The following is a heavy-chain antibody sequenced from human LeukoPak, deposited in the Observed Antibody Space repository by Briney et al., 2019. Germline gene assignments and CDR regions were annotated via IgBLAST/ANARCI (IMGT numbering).Heavy chain of an antibody. CDR3: AKEGSKSSSLDY. J-gene: IGHJ4*02. CDR2: ISYDGSNK. Sequence: AGSLRLSCAASGFTFSSYGMLWVRQAPGKGLEWVAVISYDGSNKYYADSVKGRFTISRDNSKNTLYLQMNSLRAEDTAVYYCAKEGSKSSSLDYWGQGTLVTVSS. V-gene: IGHV3-30*18. CDR1: GFTFSSYG. D-gene: IGHD6-13*01.